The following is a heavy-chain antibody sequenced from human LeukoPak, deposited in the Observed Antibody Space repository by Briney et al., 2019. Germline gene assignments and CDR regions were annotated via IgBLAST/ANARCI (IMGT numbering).Heavy chain of an antibody. CDR1: GSSTSSGYY. Sequence: SETLSLTCAVSGSSTSSGYYWGWIRQPPGKGLEWIGSIYHSGSTYYNPSLKSRVTISVDTSKNQFSLKLSSVTAADTAVYYCARHTYYYDSSGYPDYWGQGTLVTVSS. D-gene: IGHD3-22*01. V-gene: IGHV4-38-2*01. CDR2: IYHSGST. CDR3: ARHTYYYDSSGYPDY. J-gene: IGHJ4*02.